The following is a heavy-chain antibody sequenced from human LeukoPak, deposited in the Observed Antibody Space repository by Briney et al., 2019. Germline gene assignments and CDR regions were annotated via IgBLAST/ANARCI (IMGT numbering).Heavy chain of an antibody. Sequence: GGSLRLSCAASGFNFNSYNMNWVRQAPGKGLEWVSSISDSSRYIYYADSVKGRFTISRDNAKNSLYLQMNSLRAEDTAVYYCARIHSRGILEGAFDIWGQGTMVTVSS. CDR3: ARIHSRGILEGAFDI. CDR1: GFNFNSYN. D-gene: IGHD2-21*01. CDR2: ISDSSRYI. V-gene: IGHV3-21*01. J-gene: IGHJ3*02.